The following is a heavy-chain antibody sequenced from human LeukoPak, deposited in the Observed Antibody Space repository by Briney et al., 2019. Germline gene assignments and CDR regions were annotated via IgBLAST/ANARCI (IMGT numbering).Heavy chain of an antibody. J-gene: IGHJ4*02. CDR1: GGFISNYY. Sequence: SETLSLTCRVSGGFISNYYWSWIRQPPGKGLEWIGYSDYSGSTNYSPSLKSRVTISVDTSKKQFSLKLRSATAADTAVYYCARDIGGSYYFHYWGQGTLVTVSS. CDR3: ARDIGGSYYFHY. CDR2: SDYSGST. V-gene: IGHV4-59*01. D-gene: IGHD1-26*01.